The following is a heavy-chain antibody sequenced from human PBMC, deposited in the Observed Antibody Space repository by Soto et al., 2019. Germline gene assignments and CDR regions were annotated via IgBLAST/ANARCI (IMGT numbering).Heavy chain of an antibody. Sequence: GASVKVSCKASGYTFTGYYMHWVRQAPGQGLEWMGWINPNSGGTNYAQKFQGRVTMTRDTSISTAYMELSRLRSDDTAVYYCASQTWVVTHYYYYYGMDVWGQGTTVTVSS. CDR1: GYTFTGYY. CDR3: ASQTWVVTHYYYYYGMDV. CDR2: INPNSGGT. D-gene: IGHD2-21*02. J-gene: IGHJ6*02. V-gene: IGHV1-2*02.